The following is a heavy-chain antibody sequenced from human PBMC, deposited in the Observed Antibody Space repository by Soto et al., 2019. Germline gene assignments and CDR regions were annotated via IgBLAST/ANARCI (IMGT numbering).Heavy chain of an antibody. D-gene: IGHD2-15*01. CDR1: GGSISSSSYY. J-gene: IGHJ4*02. CDR3: ARGRYCSGGNCYRSKGFDY. CDR2: IYYSAST. Sequence: PSETLSLTCTVSGGSISSSSYYWGWIRQPPGKGLEWIGSIYYSASTYYNPSLKSRVTISVDTSKNQFSLKLSSVTAADTAVYYCARGRYCSGGNCYRSKGFDYWGQGTLVTVSS. V-gene: IGHV4-39*01.